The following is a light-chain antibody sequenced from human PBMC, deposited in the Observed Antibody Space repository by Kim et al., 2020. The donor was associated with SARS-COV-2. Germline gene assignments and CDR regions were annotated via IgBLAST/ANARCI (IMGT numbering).Light chain of an antibody. CDR2: EVN. CDR3: SSYAGSSTWV. J-gene: IGLJ3*02. V-gene: IGLV2-8*01. Sequence: GQLFPTSCTGPGSDVGAYNLVSWYHQHPDKAPKLMIYEVNTRPSGVPDRFSGSKSGNTASLTVSGLLAEDEADYYCSSYAGSSTWVFGGGTQLTVL. CDR1: GSDVGAYNL.